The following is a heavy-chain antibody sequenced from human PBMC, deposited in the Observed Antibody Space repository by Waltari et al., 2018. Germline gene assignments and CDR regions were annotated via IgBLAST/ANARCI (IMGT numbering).Heavy chain of an antibody. CDR1: GFPVSSNY. CDR2: IYSGGST. D-gene: IGHD5-18*01. Sequence: EVQLVESGGGLVQPGGSLRLSCAASGFPVSSNYMSWVRQAPGKGLEWVSVIYSGGSTYYADSVKGRFTISRDNSKNTLYLQMNSLRAEDTAVYYCARVLGYSYGYLDYWGQGTLVTVSS. J-gene: IGHJ4*02. CDR3: ARVLGYSYGYLDY. V-gene: IGHV3-66*02.